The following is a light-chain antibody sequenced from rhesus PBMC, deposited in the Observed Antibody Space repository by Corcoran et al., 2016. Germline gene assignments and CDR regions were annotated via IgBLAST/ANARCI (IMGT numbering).Light chain of an antibody. CDR2: AST. CDR3: QQYKSYPLT. V-gene: IGKV1-28*02. J-gene: IGKJ4*01. Sequence: DIQMTQSPSSLSASVGDTFTITCRASQGISSYLNWFQQKPGKAPKLLIYASTTLQSGVPSRFRGSGSGTDFTLTNSSLQPEECATYYCQQYKSYPLTFGGGTKVEIK. CDR1: QGISSY.